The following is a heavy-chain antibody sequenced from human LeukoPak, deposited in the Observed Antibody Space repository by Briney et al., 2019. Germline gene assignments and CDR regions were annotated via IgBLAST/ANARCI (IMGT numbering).Heavy chain of an antibody. V-gene: IGHV4-30-4*01. CDR2: IYYSGST. CDR3: ARTESNYFYFDY. CDR1: GASISSGDYY. Sequence: SETLSLTCTVSGASISSGDYYWSWIRQPPGKGLEWIGYIYYSGSTSYNPSLKSRLTISVDTSKNQFSLKLSSVTAADTAVYYCARTESNYFYFDYWGQGTLVTVSS. D-gene: IGHD4-11*01. J-gene: IGHJ4*02.